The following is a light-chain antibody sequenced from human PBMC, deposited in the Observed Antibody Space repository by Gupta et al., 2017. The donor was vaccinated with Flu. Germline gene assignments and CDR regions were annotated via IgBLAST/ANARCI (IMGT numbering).Light chain of an antibody. CDR2: PAS. CDR3: QQAYSSPCT. V-gene: IGKV1-12*01. CDR1: QVIYSQ. J-gene: IGKJ4*01. Sequence: DIQMTQSPSSVSASVGDRVTVTCRASQVIYSQLGWYQQKPGKAPKLLIYPASTLQSGVPSRGSGSGSETDFTLTITSLQPEDAATYYCQQAYSSPCTFGRGTKVEIK.